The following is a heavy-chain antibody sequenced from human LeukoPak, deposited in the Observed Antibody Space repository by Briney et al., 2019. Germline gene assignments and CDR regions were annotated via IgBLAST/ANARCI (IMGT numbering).Heavy chain of an antibody. CDR3: AREDSGYSFFDY. Sequence: SETLSLTCTVSGGSISSYYWSWIRQPPGQGLEWIGYIYYSGSTNYNPSLKSRVTISVDTSQNQLSLKLSSVTAADTAVYYCAREDSGYSFFDYWGQGTLVTVSS. J-gene: IGHJ4*02. CDR2: IYYSGST. CDR1: GGSISSYY. V-gene: IGHV4-59*01. D-gene: IGHD5-18*01.